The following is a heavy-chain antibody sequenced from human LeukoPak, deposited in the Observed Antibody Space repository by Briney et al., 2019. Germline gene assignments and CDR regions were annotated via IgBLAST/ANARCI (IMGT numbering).Heavy chain of an antibody. Sequence: GGSLRLSCAASGFTVSNTYMSWVRQAPGKGLEWVSVIYSDDKTYYADHVKGRFTISRDNSKNTLYLQMNSLRVEDTAVYYCARERYCSGGSCPTSDRYFDYWGQGTLVTVSS. J-gene: IGHJ4*02. CDR1: GFTVSNTY. D-gene: IGHD2-15*01. V-gene: IGHV3-66*02. CDR3: ARERYCSGGSCPTSDRYFDY. CDR2: IYSDDKT.